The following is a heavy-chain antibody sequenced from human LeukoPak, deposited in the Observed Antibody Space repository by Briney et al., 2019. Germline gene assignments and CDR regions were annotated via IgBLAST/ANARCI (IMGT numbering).Heavy chain of an antibody. CDR2: TYYRSEWDN. Sequence: QTLSLTCDISGDSVSSNSATWNWIRQSPSRGLEWLGRTYYRSEWDNDYAVSVKSRVTVSPDTSKNQFSLQLKSVTPEDTAVYYCARNYYGSGSYYSHFDFWGQGTLVTVSS. J-gene: IGHJ4*02. CDR3: ARNYYGSGSYYSHFDF. D-gene: IGHD3-10*01. V-gene: IGHV6-1*01. CDR1: GDSVSSNSAT.